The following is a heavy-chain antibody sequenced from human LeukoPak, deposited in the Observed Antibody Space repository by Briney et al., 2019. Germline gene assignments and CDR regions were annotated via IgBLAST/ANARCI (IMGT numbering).Heavy chain of an antibody. J-gene: IGHJ3*02. D-gene: IGHD6-13*01. CDR2: IYPGDSDT. V-gene: IGHV5-51*01. CDR3: ATSDSTTWRVSAFHI. Sequence: PGESLKISCKGSGNSFTSYWIGWVRQMPGKGLEWMGIIYPGDSDTRYSPSFQGQVTISADKSISTAYLQWSSLKASDTAMYYCATSDSTTWRVSAFHIWSQGTMVTVSS. CDR1: GNSFTSYW.